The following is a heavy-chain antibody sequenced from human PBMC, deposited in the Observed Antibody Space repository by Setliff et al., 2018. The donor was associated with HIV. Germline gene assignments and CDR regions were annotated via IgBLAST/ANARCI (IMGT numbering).Heavy chain of an antibody. D-gene: IGHD6-13*01. CDR1: SGSISTYY. CDR2: IYYTGST. J-gene: IGHJ4*02. CDR3: ARADSSNWYHVDY. Sequence: SETLSLTCTVSSGSISTYYWTWIRQPPGKGLEYIGYIYYTGSTDYNPSLNGRVTISIDMSKSQFSLKLNSVTAADTAVYYCARADSSNWYHVDYWGQGTLVTVSS. V-gene: IGHV4-59*01.